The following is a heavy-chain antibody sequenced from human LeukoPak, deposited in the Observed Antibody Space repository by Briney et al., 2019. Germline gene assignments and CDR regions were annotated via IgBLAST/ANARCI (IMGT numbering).Heavy chain of an antibody. Sequence: GGSLRLSCTVSGFTVSSNSMSWVRQAPGKGLEWVSYISSSGSTIYYADSVKGRFTISRDNAKNSLYLQMNSLRAEDTAVYYCARDGGIDAFDIWGQGTMVTVSS. D-gene: IGHD3-16*01. J-gene: IGHJ3*02. V-gene: IGHV3-11*01. CDR2: ISSSGSTI. CDR3: ARDGGIDAFDI. CDR1: GFTVSSNS.